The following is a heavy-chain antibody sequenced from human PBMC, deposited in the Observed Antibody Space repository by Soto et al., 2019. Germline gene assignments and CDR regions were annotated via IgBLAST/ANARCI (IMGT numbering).Heavy chain of an antibody. V-gene: IGHV3-74*01. CDR2: INRDGSTT. D-gene: IGHD3-10*01. Sequence: PGGSLRLSCAASGFIFNNHWMYWVRQAPGKGLVWVSHINRDGSTTNYADSVEGRFTISRDNAKNMLYLEMNSLRAEDTAVYYCASGFGESQAWGQGTLVT. CDR1: GFIFNNHW. J-gene: IGHJ5*02. CDR3: ASGFGESQA.